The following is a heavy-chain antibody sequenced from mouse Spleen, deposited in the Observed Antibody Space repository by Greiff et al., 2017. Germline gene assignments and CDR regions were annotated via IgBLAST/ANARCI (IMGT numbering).Heavy chain of an antibody. CDR3: AREATVVPFAY. Sequence: QVQLQQSGAELARPGASVKLSCKASGYTFTSYGVSWVKQRTGQGLEWIGEIYPRSGNTYYNEKFKGKATLTADKSSSTAYMELRSLTSEDSAVYFCAREATVVPFAYWGQGTLVTVSA. CDR2: IYPRSGNT. J-gene: IGHJ3*01. V-gene: IGHV1-81*01. D-gene: IGHD1-1*01. CDR1: GYTFTSYG.